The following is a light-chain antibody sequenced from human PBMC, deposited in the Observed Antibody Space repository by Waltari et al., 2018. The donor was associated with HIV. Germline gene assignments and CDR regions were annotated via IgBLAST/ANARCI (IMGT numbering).Light chain of an antibody. CDR2: LNNDGSH. Sequence: QLILTQSPSASASLGASVKLTCTLSSGHSTYAIAWLQHQPEKGPRFLMKLNNDGSHTRGAGIPDRFSGSSSGAERYLTISSLQSEDEADYYCQTWDTGPWVFGGGTKLTVL. CDR1: SGHSTYA. J-gene: IGLJ3*02. CDR3: QTWDTGPWV. V-gene: IGLV4-69*01.